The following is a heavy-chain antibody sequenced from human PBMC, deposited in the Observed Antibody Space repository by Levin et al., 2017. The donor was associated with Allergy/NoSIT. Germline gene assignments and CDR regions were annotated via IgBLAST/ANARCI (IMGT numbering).Heavy chain of an antibody. Sequence: GGSLRLSCVASGFSFSHYAMSWVRQTPGKGLEWVSLISESGHSTYYADSVKGRFTLSRDNSKNTLYLQMSSLRAEDPAVYYCAKALGGYDFDSWCQGALVTVSS. CDR1: GFSFSHYA. J-gene: IGHJ4*02. D-gene: IGHD5-12*01. CDR2: ISESGHST. V-gene: IGHV3-23*01. CDR3: AKALGGYDFDS.